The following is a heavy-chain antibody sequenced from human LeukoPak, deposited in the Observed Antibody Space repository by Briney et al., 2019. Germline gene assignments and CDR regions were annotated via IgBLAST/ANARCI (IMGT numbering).Heavy chain of an antibody. CDR2: INHSGST. J-gene: IGHJ4*02. Sequence: KTSETLSFTCAVYGGSFSGYYWSWIRQPPGKGLEWIGEINHSGSTNYNPSLKSRVTISVDTSKNQFSLKLSSVTAADTAVYYCARGAPLWAYYYDSSGYEPFDYWGQGTLVTVSS. V-gene: IGHV4-34*01. D-gene: IGHD3-22*01. CDR3: ARGAPLWAYYYDSSGYEPFDY. CDR1: GGSFSGYY.